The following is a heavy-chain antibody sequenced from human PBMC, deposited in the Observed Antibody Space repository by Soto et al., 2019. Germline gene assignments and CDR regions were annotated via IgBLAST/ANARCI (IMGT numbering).Heavy chain of an antibody. CDR1: GYTFTSYA. D-gene: IGHD2-8*02. J-gene: IGHJ6*02. Sequence: ASVKVSCKASGYTFTSYAMHWVRQAPGQRLEWMGWINAGNGNTKYSQKFQGRVTITRDTSASTAYMELSSLRSEDTAVYYCARDHPPAITPRYGPQDIVLGGMDVWGQGTTVTVSS. CDR2: INAGNGNT. V-gene: IGHV1-3*01. CDR3: ARDHPPAITPRYGPQDIVLGGMDV.